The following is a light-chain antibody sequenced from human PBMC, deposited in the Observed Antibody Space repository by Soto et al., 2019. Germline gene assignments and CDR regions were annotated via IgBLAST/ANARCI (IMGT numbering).Light chain of an antibody. Sequence: DIVMTQSPDSLAVSLGERATINCKSSQRVLYSSNNKNYLAWYQQKPGQPPKLLIYWASTRESGVPDRFSGSGSGTDFTLTISSLQAEDVAVYYCQQYYSTPKWTFGQVTKVDIK. CDR3: QQYYSTPKWT. CDR1: QRVLYSSNNKNY. V-gene: IGKV4-1*01. J-gene: IGKJ1*01. CDR2: WAS.